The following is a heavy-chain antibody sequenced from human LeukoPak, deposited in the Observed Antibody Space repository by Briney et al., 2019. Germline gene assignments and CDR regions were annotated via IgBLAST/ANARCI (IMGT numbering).Heavy chain of an antibody. J-gene: IGHJ3*02. D-gene: IGHD3-9*01. V-gene: IGHV4-61*08. CDR2: IYYSGST. CDR1: GGSISSGGYY. CDR3: ASLGILRYFDWSSDAFDI. Sequence: SQTLSLTCTVSGGSISSGGYYWSWIRQPPGKGLEWIGYIYYSGSTNYNPSLKSRVTISVDTSKNQFSLKLSSVTAADTAVYYCASLGILRYFDWSSDAFDIWGQGTMVTVSS.